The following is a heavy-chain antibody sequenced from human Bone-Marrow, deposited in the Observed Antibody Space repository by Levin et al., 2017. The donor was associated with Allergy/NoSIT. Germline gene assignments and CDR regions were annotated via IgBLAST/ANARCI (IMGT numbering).Heavy chain of an antibody. D-gene: IGHD3-9*01. Sequence: SETLSLTCNVSGGSINSGDSYWSWIRQPPGTGLEWIGYIYYSGSTYYNPSLKSRITISIDTSKSQFSLQLSSVTAADTAVYYCSRLSLTFYDILTGYYSPIGTFDYWGQGTLITVSS. V-gene: IGHV4-30-4*01. J-gene: IGHJ4*02. CDR3: SRLSLTFYDILTGYYSPIGTFDY. CDR2: IYYSGST. CDR1: GGSINSGDSY.